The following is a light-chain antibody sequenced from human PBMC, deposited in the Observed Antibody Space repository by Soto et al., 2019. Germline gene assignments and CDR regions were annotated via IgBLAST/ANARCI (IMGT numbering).Light chain of an antibody. J-gene: IGKJ1*01. Sequence: EIVLTQSPATLSLSPGERATLSCRASQSVSFHLAWYQQKPGQAPRLLIYDTSNRAPGIPARFSGSKSGADFTLTISSLEPEDFAVYYCQRRGNWPPTWMFGQGTKVEIK. CDR3: QRRGNWPPTWM. V-gene: IGKV3-11*01. CDR2: DTS. CDR1: QSVSFH.